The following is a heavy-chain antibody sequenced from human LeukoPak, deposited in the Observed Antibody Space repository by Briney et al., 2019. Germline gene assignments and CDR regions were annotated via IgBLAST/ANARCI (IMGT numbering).Heavy chain of an antibody. J-gene: IGHJ3*02. D-gene: IGHD3-10*01. CDR3: ARVGSPIPTYYYGSEAAGAFDI. CDR1: GGSISSSSYY. CDR2: IYYSGST. V-gene: IGHV4-39*07. Sequence: SETLSLTCTVSGGSISSSSYYWGWIRQPPGKGLEWIGSIYYSGSTYYNPSLKSRVTISVDTSKNQFSLKLSSVTAADTAVYYCARVGSPIPTYYYGSEAAGAFDIWGQGTMVTVSS.